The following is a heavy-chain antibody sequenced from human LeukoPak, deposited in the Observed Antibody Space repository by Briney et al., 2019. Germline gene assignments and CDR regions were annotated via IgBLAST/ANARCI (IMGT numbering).Heavy chain of an antibody. CDR1: GGSFSGYY. Sequence: SETLSLTCAVYGGSFSGYYWTWIRQPPGKGLEWIGEINHSGSTNYNPSLKSRVTKSVDTSQNQFSLKLSSVTVEHTAVYDWARAYRQDVVVVPDSDWFDSWGQGTLVTVSS. J-gene: IGHJ5*01. D-gene: IGHD2-2*01. CDR2: INHSGST. V-gene: IGHV4-34*01. CDR3: ARAYRQDVVVVPDSDWFDS.